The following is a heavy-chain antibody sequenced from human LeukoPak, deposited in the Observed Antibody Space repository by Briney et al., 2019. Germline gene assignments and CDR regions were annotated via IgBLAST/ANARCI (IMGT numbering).Heavy chain of an antibody. CDR3: ERDHRYNWNDGGAESFDY. CDR1: GFTFSSYW. V-gene: IGHV3-74*01. CDR2: IYSDGSST. D-gene: IGHD1-20*01. J-gene: IGHJ4*02. Sequence: GGSLRLSCAASGFTFSSYWMHWVRQPPGEGLVWVSRIYSDGSSTTYADSVKGRFTISRDNAKNSLYLQMNSLRAEDTAVYYCERDHRYNWNDGGAESFDYWGQGTLVTVSS.